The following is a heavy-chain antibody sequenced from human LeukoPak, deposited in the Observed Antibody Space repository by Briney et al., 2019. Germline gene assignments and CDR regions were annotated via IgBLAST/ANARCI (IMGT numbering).Heavy chain of an antibody. D-gene: IGHD6-13*01. J-gene: IGHJ4*02. V-gene: IGHV3-20*04. CDR3: ASEVIAAAGLEGNY. CDR2: INWNGGST. Sequence: PGGTPRLSCAASGFTFDDYAMSWVRQAPGQGLEWVSGINWNGGSTGYAESVKGRFTISRDNAKNSLYLQMNSLRAEDTALYYCASEVIAAAGLEGNYWGQGTLVTVSS. CDR1: GFTFDDYA.